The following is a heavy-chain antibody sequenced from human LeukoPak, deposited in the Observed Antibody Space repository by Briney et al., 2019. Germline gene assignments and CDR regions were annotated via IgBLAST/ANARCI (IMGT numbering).Heavy chain of an antibody. CDR3: ARDGYGSGSSDS. CDR1: GFTVSSNY. Sequence: GGSLRLSCAASGFTVSSNYMSWVRQAPGKGLEWVATITSGGDTFSPDSVKGRFSVFRENGMNSVYLQMNSLRAGDTGVYFCARDGYGSGSSDSWGRGTLVTVSS. D-gene: IGHD3-10*01. J-gene: IGHJ4*02. V-gene: IGHV3-13*01. CDR2: ITSGGDT.